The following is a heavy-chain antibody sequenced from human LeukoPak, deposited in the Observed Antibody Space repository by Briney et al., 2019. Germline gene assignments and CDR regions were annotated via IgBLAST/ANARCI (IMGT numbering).Heavy chain of an antibody. J-gene: IGHJ4*02. V-gene: IGHV4-30-4*08. D-gene: IGHD2-2*01. Sequence: PSQTLSLTCTVSGDSISSGDYYWSWIRQPPGKGLEWIGYIYYSGSTYYNPSLKSRVTISVDASKNQFSLKLSSVTAADTAVYYCAREKVVPAAINDYWGQGTLVTVSS. CDR1: GDSISSGDYY. CDR3: AREKVVPAAINDY. CDR2: IYYSGST.